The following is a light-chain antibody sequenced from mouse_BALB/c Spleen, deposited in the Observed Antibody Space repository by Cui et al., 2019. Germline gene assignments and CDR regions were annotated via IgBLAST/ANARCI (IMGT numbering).Light chain of an antibody. J-gene: IGKJ1*01. Sequence: NIVLTQSPASLAVSLRQRATISCSASESVDSYGNSFMHWYQQKPGQPPKLLIYLASNLESGVPARFSGSGSRTDFTLTIDTVEADDAATYYCQQNNEDPPTFGGGTKLEIK. CDR1: ESVDSYGNSF. CDR2: LAS. CDR3: QQNNEDPPT. V-gene: IGKV3-10*01.